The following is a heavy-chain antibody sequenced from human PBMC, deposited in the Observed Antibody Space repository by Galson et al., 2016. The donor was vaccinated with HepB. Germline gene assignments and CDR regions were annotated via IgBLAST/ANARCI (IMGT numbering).Heavy chain of an antibody. Sequence: ETLSLTCAVSGGSISSYNWWSWVRQPPGKGLEWIGELYHSGRTNYNPSLKSRVTMSVDKSKNQLSLKLSSVTAADTAVYYCARDQGGRAFDIRGQGTMVTVSS. CDR3: ARDQGGRAFDI. V-gene: IGHV4-4*02. J-gene: IGHJ3*02. D-gene: IGHD3-16*01. CDR1: GGSISSYNW. CDR2: LYHSGRT.